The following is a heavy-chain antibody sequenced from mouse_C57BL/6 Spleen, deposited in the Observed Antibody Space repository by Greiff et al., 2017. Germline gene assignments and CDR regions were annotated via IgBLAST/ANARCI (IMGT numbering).Heavy chain of an antibody. V-gene: IGHV1-55*01. D-gene: IGHD2-1*01. CDR3: ARWDYGNLFGYFDV. Sequence: QVQLQQPGAELVKPGASVKMSCKASGYTFTSYWITWVKQRPGQGLEWIGDIYPGSGSTNYNEKFKSKATLTVDTSSSTAYMQLSSLTSEDSAVXYCARWDYGNLFGYFDVWGTGTTVTGSS. J-gene: IGHJ1*03. CDR2: IYPGSGST. CDR1: GYTFTSYW.